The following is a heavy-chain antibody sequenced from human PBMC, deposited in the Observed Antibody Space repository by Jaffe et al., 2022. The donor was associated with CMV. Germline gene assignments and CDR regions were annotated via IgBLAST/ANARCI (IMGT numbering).Heavy chain of an antibody. J-gene: IGHJ5*02. V-gene: IGHV4-34*01. Sequence: QVQLQQWGAGLLKPSETLSLTCAVYGGSFSGYYWSWIRQPPGKGLEWIGEINHSGSTNYNPSLKSRVTISVDTSKNQFSLKLSSVTAADTAVYYCARGFPYYDILTGYYYNWFDPWGQGTLVTVSS. CDR2: INHSGST. D-gene: IGHD3-9*01. CDR3: ARGFPYYDILTGYYYNWFDP. CDR1: GGSFSGYY.